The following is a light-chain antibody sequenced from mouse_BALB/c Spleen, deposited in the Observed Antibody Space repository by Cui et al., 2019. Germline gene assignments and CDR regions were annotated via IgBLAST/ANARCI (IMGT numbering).Light chain of an antibody. J-gene: IGKJ5*01. Sequence: EHVLTQSPALMSASPGEKVTMTCRASSSVSSSYLHWYQQKSGASPKLWIYSTSNLASGVPARFSGSGSGTSYSLTISSVEAEDAATYYCQQYSGYPLTFGAGTKLELK. CDR1: SSVSSSY. V-gene: IGKV4-57-1*01. CDR2: STS. CDR3: QQYSGYPLT.